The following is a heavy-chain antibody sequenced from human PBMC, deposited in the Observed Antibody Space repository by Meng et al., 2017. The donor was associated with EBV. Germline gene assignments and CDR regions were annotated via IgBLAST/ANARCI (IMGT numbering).Heavy chain of an antibody. V-gene: IGHV7-4-1*02. CDR1: GYTFRNYA. CDR3: ARGVEENGSHYPFDS. Sequence: QVEVVQSGAEGKRPGASVKVSCKASGYTFRNYAINWMRQVPGQGLEWMGWINTYSGKATFAQGFTGRFVFSLDTPVTTAHLQISGLKTEDSAVYYCARGVEENGSHYPFDSWGQGTLVTVSS. CDR2: INTYSGKA. D-gene: IGHD1-1*01. J-gene: IGHJ4*02.